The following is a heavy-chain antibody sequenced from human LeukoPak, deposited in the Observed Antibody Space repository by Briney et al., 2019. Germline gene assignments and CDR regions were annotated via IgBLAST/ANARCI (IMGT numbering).Heavy chain of an antibody. J-gene: IGHJ4*02. V-gene: IGHV1-69*13. CDR1: GGTFTIYA. D-gene: IGHD6-19*01. CDR3: ARDRAVAGSYYFDY. CDR2: IIPIFSTA. Sequence: SVTVSFKASGGTFTIYAISWVRQAPGPGLEWMGGIIPIFSTANYAQKFQGRVTITSDESTSTAYMELSSLRSEDTAVYYCARDRAVAGSYYFDYWGQGTLVTVSS.